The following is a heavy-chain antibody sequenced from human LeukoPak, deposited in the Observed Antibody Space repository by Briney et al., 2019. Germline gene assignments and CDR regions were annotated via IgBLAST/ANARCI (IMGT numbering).Heavy chain of an antibody. V-gene: IGHV1-18*01. Sequence: ASVKVSCKASGHTFTSYGISWVRQAPGQGLEWMGWISAYNGNTNYAQKLQGRVTMTTDTSTSTAYMELRSLRSDDTAVYYCASYITYYYDSSGYYHTSLDYWGQGTLVTVSS. CDR2: ISAYNGNT. CDR1: GHTFTSYG. CDR3: ASYITYYYDSSGYYHTSLDY. D-gene: IGHD3-22*01. J-gene: IGHJ4*02.